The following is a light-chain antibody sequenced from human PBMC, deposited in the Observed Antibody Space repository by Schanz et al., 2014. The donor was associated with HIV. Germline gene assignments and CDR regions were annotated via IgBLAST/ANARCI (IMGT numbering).Light chain of an antibody. CDR3: QQYYRTQTWT. V-gene: IGKV4-1*01. CDR1: QSVLYSSNNKNY. CDR2: WAS. J-gene: IGKJ1*01. Sequence: DIVMTQSPDSLAVSLGERATINCKSSQSVLYSSNNKNYLAWYQQKPGQPPKLLIYWASTRESGVPDRFSGSGSGTDFTLTISSLQAEDVAVYYCQQYYRTQTWTFGQGTKVEIK.